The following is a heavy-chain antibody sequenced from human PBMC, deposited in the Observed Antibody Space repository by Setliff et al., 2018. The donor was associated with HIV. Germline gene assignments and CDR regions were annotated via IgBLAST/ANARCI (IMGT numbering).Heavy chain of an antibody. CDR1: GGSISGYY. V-gene: IGHV4-59*01. CDR2: IHYSGSS. Sequence: PSETLSLTCTVSGGSISGYYWSWVRQPPEKRLELIGFIHYSGSSDYNPSLKSRITISVDMSRNQFSLVLSSVTAADTAVYYCARGVPLLPPHYWGQGTLVTVSS. D-gene: IGHD2-21*02. CDR3: ARGVPLLPPHY. J-gene: IGHJ4*02.